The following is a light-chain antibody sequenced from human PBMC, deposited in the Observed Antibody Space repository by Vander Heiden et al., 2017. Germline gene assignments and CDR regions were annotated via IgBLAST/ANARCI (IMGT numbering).Light chain of an antibody. J-gene: IGKJ4*01. CDR1: QSVSSY. Sequence: VLTHSPATLSLSPGERATLSCRASQSVSSYLAWYQQKPGQAPRLLIYDASNRATGIPARFSGSGSGTDFTLTISSLEPEDFAVYYCQQRSNWPLTFGGGTKVEIK. CDR2: DAS. V-gene: IGKV3-11*01. CDR3: QQRSNWPLT.